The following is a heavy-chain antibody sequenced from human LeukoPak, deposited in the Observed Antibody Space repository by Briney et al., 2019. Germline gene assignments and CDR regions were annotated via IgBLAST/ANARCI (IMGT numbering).Heavy chain of an antibody. D-gene: IGHD3-10*01. CDR2: ISYDGSNK. J-gene: IGHJ4*02. CDR3: AREYFYGSGRNFDY. CDR1: GLTFSSYA. Sequence: PGGSLRLSCAASGLTFSSYAMHWVRQAPGKGLEWVAAISYDGSNKYYADSVKGRFTISRDNSKNTLYVQMNSLRAEDTAVYYCAREYFYGSGRNFDYWGQGTLVTVSS. V-gene: IGHV3-30-3*01.